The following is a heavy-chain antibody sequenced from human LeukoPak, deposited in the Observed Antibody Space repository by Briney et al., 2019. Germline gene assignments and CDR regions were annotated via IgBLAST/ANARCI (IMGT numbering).Heavy chain of an antibody. CDR1: GFTFSSYW. J-gene: IGHJ4*02. D-gene: IGHD3-3*01. V-gene: IGHV3-74*01. CDR2: IISDGSST. Sequence: SGGSLRLSCAASGFTFSSYWMHWRRQAPGKGLVWVSRIISDGSSTSYADYVKGRFTISRDNAKNTMYLQMNSLRAEDTAVYYCARDLGNDYDFWSGYYTFDYWGQGTLVTVSS. CDR3: ARDLGNDYDFWSGYYTFDY.